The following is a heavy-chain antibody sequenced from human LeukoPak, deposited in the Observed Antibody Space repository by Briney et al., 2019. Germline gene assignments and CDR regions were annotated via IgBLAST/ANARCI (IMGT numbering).Heavy chain of an antibody. J-gene: IGHJ4*02. CDR2: INPNSGGT. D-gene: IGHD3-22*01. V-gene: IGHV1-2*06. Sequence: ASVKVSCKASGYTFTGYYMHWVRQPPGQGLEWMGRINPNSGGTNYAQKFQGRVTMTRDTSISTAYMELSRLRSDDTAVYYCARVGDSSGYNFDYWGQGTLVTVSS. CDR3: ARVGDSSGYNFDY. CDR1: GYTFTGYY.